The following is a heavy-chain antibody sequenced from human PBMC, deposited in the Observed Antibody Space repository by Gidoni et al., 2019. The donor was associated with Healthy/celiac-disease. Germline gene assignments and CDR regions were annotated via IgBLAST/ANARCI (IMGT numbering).Heavy chain of an antibody. CDR1: GYTFTSYA. CDR2: LNAGNGNT. CDR3: AAFGNYYYGRDF. D-gene: IGHD3-10*01. V-gene: IGHV1-3*01. Sequence: VQPVQSGAEVKKPGASVMASSKASGYTFTSYALHWVRQAPGQRHEWMGWLNAGNGNTKYSQKFQGRVTITRDTSASTAYMGLGSLRSEDTAVYYCAAFGNYYYGRDFWGQGTTVTVSS. J-gene: IGHJ6*02.